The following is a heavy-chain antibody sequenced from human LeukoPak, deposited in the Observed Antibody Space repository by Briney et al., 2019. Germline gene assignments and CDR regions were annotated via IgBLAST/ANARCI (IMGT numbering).Heavy chain of an antibody. V-gene: IGHV4-59*01. D-gene: IGHD4-17*01. CDR3: ARQQNYGDWFYGMDV. Sequence: HPSETLSLTCTVSGGSISSYYRSWIRQPPGKGLEWIGYIYYSGSTNYNPSLKSRVTTSVDTSKNQFSLKLSSVTAADTAVYYCARQQNYGDWFYGMDVWGKGTTVTVSS. CDR1: GGSISSYY. CDR2: IYYSGST. J-gene: IGHJ6*04.